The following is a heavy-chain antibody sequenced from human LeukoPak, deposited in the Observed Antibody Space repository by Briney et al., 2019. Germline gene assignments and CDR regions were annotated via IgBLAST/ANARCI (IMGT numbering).Heavy chain of an antibody. V-gene: IGHV3-7*01. Sequence: GGSLRLSCAASGFALSSYAMSWVRQAPGKGLEWVANIKQDGSEKYYVDSVKGRFTISRDNAKNSLYLQMNSLRPEDTAVYYCAKEGDYYGSGSYRDGFDIWGQGTRATVSS. CDR3: AKEGDYYGSGSYRDGFDI. CDR2: IKQDGSEK. CDR1: GFALSSYA. D-gene: IGHD3-10*01. J-gene: IGHJ3*02.